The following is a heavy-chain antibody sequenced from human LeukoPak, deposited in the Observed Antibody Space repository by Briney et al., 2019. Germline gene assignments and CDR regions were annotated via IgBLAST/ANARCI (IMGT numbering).Heavy chain of an antibody. CDR1: GGSISSYY. V-gene: IGHV4-59*08. CDR2: IYYSGST. Sequence: SETLSLTCTVSGGSISSYYWSWIRQPPGKGLEWIGYIYYSGSTNYNPSLKSRVTISVDTSKNQFSLKLSSVTAADTAVYYCATSVVVVAAAYYYYGMDVWGQGTTVTGSS. CDR3: ATSVVVVAAAYYYYGMDV. D-gene: IGHD2-15*01. J-gene: IGHJ6*02.